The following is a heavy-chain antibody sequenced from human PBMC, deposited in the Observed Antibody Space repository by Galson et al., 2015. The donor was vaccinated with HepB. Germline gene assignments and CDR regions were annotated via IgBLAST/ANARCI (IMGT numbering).Heavy chain of an antibody. D-gene: IGHD3-10*01. CDR3: ARVMSPAAKYGSGSDFDY. Sequence: SVKVSCKASGGTFSSYAISWVRQAPGHGLEWMGGIIPIFGTANYAQKFQGRVTITADESTSTAYMELSSLRSEDTAVYYCARVMSPAAKYGSGSDFDYWGQGTLVTVSS. CDR2: IIPIFGTA. V-gene: IGHV1-69*13. J-gene: IGHJ4*02. CDR1: GGTFSSYA.